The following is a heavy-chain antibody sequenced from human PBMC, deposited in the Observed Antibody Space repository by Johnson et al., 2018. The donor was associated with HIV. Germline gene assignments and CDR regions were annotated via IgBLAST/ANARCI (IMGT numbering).Heavy chain of an antibody. CDR1: GFTFSSYD. CDR3: ATGVVATIWEDAFDM. J-gene: IGHJ3*02. CDR2: IGNASDT. V-gene: IGHV3-13*01. Sequence: VQLVESGGGLVQPGGSLRLSCAASGFTFSSYDMHWVRQATGKGLEWVSAIGNASDTYYPGSVMSRLITSRENATKSLYLQMNSLRVGDTAVYYCATGVVATIWEDAFDMWGQGTMVTVSS. D-gene: IGHD5-24*01.